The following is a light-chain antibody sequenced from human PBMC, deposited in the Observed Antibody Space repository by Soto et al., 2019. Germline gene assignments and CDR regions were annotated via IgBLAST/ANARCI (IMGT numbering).Light chain of an antibody. J-gene: IGKJ1*01. Sequence: DIPMTQSPSTLSASVGDRVTITCRASQRIGSWLAWYKQKPGKAPKVLIYKATSLESGVPTRFSGSGSGREFTRTISSVQPDYFASCYCQQCGSYSPWTFGQGTKVEL. CDR2: KAT. CDR3: QQCGSYSPWT. CDR1: QRIGSW. V-gene: IGKV1-5*03.